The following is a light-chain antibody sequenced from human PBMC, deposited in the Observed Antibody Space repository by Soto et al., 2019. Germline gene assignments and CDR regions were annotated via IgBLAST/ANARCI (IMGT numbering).Light chain of an antibody. CDR1: GSVAVGRYGS. CDR2: EVT. J-gene: IGLJ1*01. CDR3: SSYSTSATAYV. V-gene: IGLV2-14*01. Sequence: QSALSQPASVSGSPGQSITISCTGIGSVAVGRYGSVSWYQQHPGKAPQFIIYEVTYRPSGVSDRFSGSTSGNTASLTISGLQAEDEADYYCSSYSTSATAYVFGTGTKVTV.